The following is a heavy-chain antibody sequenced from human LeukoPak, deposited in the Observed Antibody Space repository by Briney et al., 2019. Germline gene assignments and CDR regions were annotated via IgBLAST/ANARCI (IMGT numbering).Heavy chain of an antibody. CDR1: GFTFSNAW. J-gene: IGHJ6*03. CDR2: IKSKTDGGTR. CDR3: TTETGYYYYMDV. V-gene: IGHV3-15*01. Sequence: GGSLRLSCAASGFTFSNAWMSWVRQAPGKGLEWVGRIKSKTDGGTRDYAAPVKGRFTISRDDSKNTLYLQMNSLKTEDTAVYYCTTETGYYYYMDVWGKGTTVTISS.